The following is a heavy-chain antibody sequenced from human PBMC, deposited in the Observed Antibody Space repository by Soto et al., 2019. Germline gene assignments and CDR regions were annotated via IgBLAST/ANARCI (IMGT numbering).Heavy chain of an antibody. CDR2: IFPSGVNI. J-gene: IGHJ4*02. CDR3: ATDVGGYIYGLARH. CDR1: GYSFTRHY. V-gene: IGHV1-46*01. D-gene: IGHD4-17*01. Sequence: ASVKVSCKAIGYSFTRHYMHWVRQAPGQGLEWMGTIFPSGVNIAYAQKFKGRVTITKDTTTSTVYIELNSLRPEDTAVYYCATDVGGYIYGLARHWGPRTVVTV.